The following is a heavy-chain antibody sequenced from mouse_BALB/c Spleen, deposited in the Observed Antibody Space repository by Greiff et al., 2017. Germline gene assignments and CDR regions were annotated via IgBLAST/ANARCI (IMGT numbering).Heavy chain of an antibody. Sequence: VKLVESGPGLVAPSQTLSISCTVSGFSLTSFGVHWVRQPPGKGLEWLGVIWAGGSTNYNSALMSRLSISKDNSKSQVILRMNSLQTDDTAMYLCARDSGYYSAWFAYWGQGTLVTVSA. D-gene: IGHD2-3*01. V-gene: IGHV2-9*02. CDR2: IWAGGST. CDR1: GFSLTSFG. J-gene: IGHJ3*01. CDR3: ARDSGYYSAWFAY.